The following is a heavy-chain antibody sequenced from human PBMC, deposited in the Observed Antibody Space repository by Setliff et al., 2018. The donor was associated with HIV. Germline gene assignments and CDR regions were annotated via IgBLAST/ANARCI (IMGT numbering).Heavy chain of an antibody. D-gene: IGHD6-13*01. CDR3: ARESPSSSWFYFDF. J-gene: IGHJ4*02. V-gene: IGHV4-38-2*02. Sequence: SETLSLTCTVSGGSISSDYCWGWIRQPPGKGLEWIGSTHHSGSTYYNPSLKSRVTISVDTSKNQFSLKLGSVTAADTAVYYCARESPSSSWFYFDFWGQGTLVTVSS. CDR2: THHSGST. CDR1: GGSISSDYC.